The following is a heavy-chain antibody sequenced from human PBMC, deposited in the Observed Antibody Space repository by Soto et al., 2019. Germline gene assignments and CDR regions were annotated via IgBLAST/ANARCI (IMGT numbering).Heavy chain of an antibody. D-gene: IGHD3-16*01. Sequence: GGSLRLSCAESGSTSDNNGMHWVRQAPGKGLEWVSGIIWKTGYIGYADSVKGRFTISRDNAKKALYLQMNSLRGEDTALYYCVKDNEPGGAAYWGQGTQVTVSS. V-gene: IGHV3-9*02. J-gene: IGHJ4*02. CDR2: IIWKTGYI. CDR1: GSTSDNNG. CDR3: VKDNEPGGAAY.